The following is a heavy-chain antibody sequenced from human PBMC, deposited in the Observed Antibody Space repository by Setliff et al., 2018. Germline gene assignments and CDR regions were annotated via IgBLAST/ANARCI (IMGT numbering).Heavy chain of an antibody. Sequence: ASVKVSCKASGYTFTINHLYWVRQAPGQGLECMGWISPYSGKTDYAQKFQGRVIMTIDSSTTTAYMELKTLRSDDTAVYYCARGRGPDIVVTIPGDYWGQGTQVTVSS. CDR2: ISPYSGKT. J-gene: IGHJ4*02. CDR1: GYTFTINH. D-gene: IGHD2-15*01. V-gene: IGHV1-18*01. CDR3: ARGRGPDIVVTIPGDY.